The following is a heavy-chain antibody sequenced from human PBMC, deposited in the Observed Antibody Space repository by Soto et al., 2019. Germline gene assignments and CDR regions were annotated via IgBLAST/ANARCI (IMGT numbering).Heavy chain of an antibody. CDR1: GFTFSSYA. Sequence: GGSLRLSCAASGFTFSSYAMHWVRQAPGKGLEWVAVISYDGSNKYYADSVKGRFTISRDNSKNTLYLQMNSLRAEDTAVYYCARVQGGDSKGAFDIWGQGTMVTVS. D-gene: IGHD4-17*01. CDR3: ARVQGGDSKGAFDI. J-gene: IGHJ3*02. CDR2: ISYDGSNK. V-gene: IGHV3-30-3*01.